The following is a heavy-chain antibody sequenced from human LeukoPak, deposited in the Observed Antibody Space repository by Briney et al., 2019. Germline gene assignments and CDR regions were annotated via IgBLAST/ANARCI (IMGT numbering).Heavy chain of an antibody. Sequence: ASVKLSLKASGGTFSSYAISWVRQPPGQGLEWVGGILPIFGTGNYAQKLQSRVTITADESTSTAYMELSSLRSEDTAVYYCARGAITYRAFDIWGQGTMVTVSS. J-gene: IGHJ3*02. D-gene: IGHD5-24*01. CDR3: ARGAITYRAFDI. CDR1: GGTFSSYA. V-gene: IGHV1-69*13. CDR2: ILPIFGTG.